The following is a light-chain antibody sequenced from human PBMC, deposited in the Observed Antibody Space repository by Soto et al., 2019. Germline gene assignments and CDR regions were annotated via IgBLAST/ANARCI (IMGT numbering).Light chain of an antibody. CDR1: SGSIASNY. CDR3: QSYDATNQV. V-gene: IGLV6-57*01. CDR2: EDN. J-gene: IGLJ3*02. Sequence: NFMLTQPHSVSESPGKTVIISCTRSSGSIASNYVQWYQQRPGSSPTTVIYEDNQRPSGVPDRFSGSIDSSSNSASLTISGLETEDDADYFSQSYDATNQVFGGGTKLTVL.